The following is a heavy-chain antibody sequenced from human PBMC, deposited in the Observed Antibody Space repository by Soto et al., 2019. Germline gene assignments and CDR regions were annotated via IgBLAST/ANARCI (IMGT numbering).Heavy chain of an antibody. V-gene: IGHV1-3*01. Sequence: ASVKVSCKASGYTFTSYAMHWVHQAPGQRLEWMGWINAGNGNTKYSQKFQGRVTITRDTSASTAYMELSSLRSEDTAVYYCARDYLELLWFGDPRRGAFDIWGQGTMVTVS. CDR3: ARDYLELLWFGDPRRGAFDI. J-gene: IGHJ3*02. CDR2: INAGNGNT. D-gene: IGHD3-10*01. CDR1: GYTFTSYA.